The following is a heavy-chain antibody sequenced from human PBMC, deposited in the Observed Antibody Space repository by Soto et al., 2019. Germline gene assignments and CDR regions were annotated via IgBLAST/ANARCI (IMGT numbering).Heavy chain of an antibody. J-gene: IGHJ4*02. CDR2: ISPYNDNT. Sequence: APLKVYRKSSGYTFIDYGISWVRQTPGQGLEWMGWISPYNDNTNYPQKFQGRVTLTTDTFTNTAYMELRNLRSDDAAVYYCARLTLVRGMIITRPIDYWGQGTLVTVSS. V-gene: IGHV1-18*01. CDR3: ARLTLVRGMIITRPIDY. CDR1: GYTFIDYG. D-gene: IGHD3-10*01.